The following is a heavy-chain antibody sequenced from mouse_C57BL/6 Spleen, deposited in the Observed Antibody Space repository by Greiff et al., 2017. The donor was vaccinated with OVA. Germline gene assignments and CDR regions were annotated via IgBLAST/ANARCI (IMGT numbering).Heavy chain of an antibody. Sequence: QVTLKESGPGILQSSQTLSLTCSFSGFSLSTSGMGVSWIRQPSGKGLEWLAHIYWDDDKRYNPSLKSRLTISKDTSRNQVFLKITSVDTADTATYYCARRERYGSSPYWYFDVWGTGTTVTVSS. D-gene: IGHD1-1*01. V-gene: IGHV8-12*01. J-gene: IGHJ1*03. CDR2: IYWDDDK. CDR1: GFSLSTSGMG. CDR3: ARRERYGSSPYWYFDV.